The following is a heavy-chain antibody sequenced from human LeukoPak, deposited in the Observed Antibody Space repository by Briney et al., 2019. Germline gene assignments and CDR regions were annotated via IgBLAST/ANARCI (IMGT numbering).Heavy chain of an antibody. CDR2: IRGKAYGGTP. CDR1: GFTFGDYA. Sequence: GRSLRLSCTASGFTFGDYAMNWVRQAPGKGLEWVGFIRGKAYGGTPEYATSVNGRFTISRDDSKSIAYLQMNSLKTEDSAVYYCAKSLLQSIDYCGQGTLVTVSS. D-gene: IGHD5-24*01. CDR3: AKSLLQSIDY. V-gene: IGHV3-49*04. J-gene: IGHJ4*02.